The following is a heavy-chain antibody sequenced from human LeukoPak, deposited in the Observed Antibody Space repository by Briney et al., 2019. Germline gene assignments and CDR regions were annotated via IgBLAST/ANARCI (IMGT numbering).Heavy chain of an antibody. Sequence: GATVKLSCKASGYIFTDYFIHWVQQAPGKGLEWMGRIDPEDGGTIYAEKFQGRVTIIADTSTNTAYMELRSLSFEDTAIFYCATDVRSPNTTPRRYYYMDVWGKGTTVSVAS. V-gene: IGHV1-69-2*01. D-gene: IGHD1-1*01. CDR3: ATDVRSPNTTPRRYYYMDV. J-gene: IGHJ6*03. CDR1: GYIFTDYF. CDR2: IDPEDGGT.